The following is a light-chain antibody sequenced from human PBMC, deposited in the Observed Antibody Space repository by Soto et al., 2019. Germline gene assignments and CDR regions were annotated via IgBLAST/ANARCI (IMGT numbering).Light chain of an antibody. CDR3: QQYYTLPLT. CDR1: QSVLDSSANKNY. V-gene: IGKV4-1*01. CDR2: WSS. Sequence: DIVMTQSPDYLAVSLGERATINCKSSQSVLDSSANKNYLSWYQQKPGQPPKLLIYWSSTRESGVPDRFSGSGSGTDFTLTISSLQAEDVAVYYCQQYYTLPLTFGGGTKVEIK. J-gene: IGKJ4*01.